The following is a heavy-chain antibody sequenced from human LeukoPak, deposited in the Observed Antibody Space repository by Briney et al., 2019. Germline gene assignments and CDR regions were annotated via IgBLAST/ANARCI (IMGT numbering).Heavy chain of an antibody. CDR1: GFTFSSYG. CDR3: AKELGE. D-gene: IGHD3-10*01. CDR2: ISYDGSNK. V-gene: IGHV3-30*18. J-gene: IGHJ4*02. Sequence: GRSLRLSCAASGFTFSSYGMHWVRQAPGKGLEWVSVISYDGSNKYYADSVKGRFTISRDNSKNTLYLQINSLRAEETAVYYCAKELGEWGEGTLVTVSS.